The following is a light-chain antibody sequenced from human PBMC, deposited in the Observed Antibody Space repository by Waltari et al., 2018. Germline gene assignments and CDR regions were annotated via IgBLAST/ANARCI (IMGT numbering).Light chain of an antibody. CDR2: GNN. V-gene: IGLV3-19*01. Sequence: SSELTQEPSVSVALGQTVRITCQGDSIRNYYASWNQQKPGQAPVLVLHGNNIRPSGIPDRFSGSSSGTTAYLTITGAQVEDEADYYCDSWDSSGTQIFFGGGTRLTV. CDR3: DSWDSSGTQIF. J-gene: IGLJ7*01. CDR1: SIRNYY.